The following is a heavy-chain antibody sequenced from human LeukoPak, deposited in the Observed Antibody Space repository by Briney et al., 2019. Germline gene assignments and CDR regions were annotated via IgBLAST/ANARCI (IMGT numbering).Heavy chain of an antibody. CDR1: GGSISSSSDY. J-gene: IGHJ4*02. CDR2: IYYSGST. D-gene: IGHD5-24*01. V-gene: IGHV4-39*01. CDR3: ARTGRDGYKIGDY. Sequence: SETPSLTCTVSGGSISSSSDYWGWIRQPPGKWLEWIGSIYYSGSTYYKPSLKSRVTISVDTSKTQFSLKLSSVNAAETAVYSCARTGRDGYKIGDYWGQGTLVTVSS.